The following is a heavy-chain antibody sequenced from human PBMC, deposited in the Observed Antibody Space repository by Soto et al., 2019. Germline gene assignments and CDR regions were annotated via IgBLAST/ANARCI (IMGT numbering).Heavy chain of an antibody. J-gene: IGHJ4*02. Sequence: QVQLVQSGAEVKKPGASVKVSCKASGYTFTSYGISWVRQAPGQGLEWMGWISAYNGNTNYAQKLQGRGTMTTDTSTSTAYMELRRLRSDDTAGYYCARDVTSRSKVRFLEWLPMKPFDSWGQGTLVTVSS. CDR2: ISAYNGNT. CDR1: GYTFTSYG. D-gene: IGHD3-3*01. CDR3: ARDVTSRSKVRFLEWLPMKPFDS. V-gene: IGHV1-18*01.